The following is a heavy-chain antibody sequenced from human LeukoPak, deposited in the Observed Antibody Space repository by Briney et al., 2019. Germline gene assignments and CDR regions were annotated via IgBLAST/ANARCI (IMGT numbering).Heavy chain of an antibody. J-gene: IGHJ3*02. CDR1: GFTFSSYS. V-gene: IGHV3-21*01. Sequence: PGGSLRLSCAASGFTFSSYSMNWVRQAPGKGLEWVSSISSSSSYIYYADSVKGRFTISRDNAKNSLYLQMSSLRAEDTAVYYCARGRRGARHDAFDIWGQGTMVTVSS. CDR3: ARGRRGARHDAFDI. CDR2: ISSSSSYI. D-gene: IGHD1-14*01.